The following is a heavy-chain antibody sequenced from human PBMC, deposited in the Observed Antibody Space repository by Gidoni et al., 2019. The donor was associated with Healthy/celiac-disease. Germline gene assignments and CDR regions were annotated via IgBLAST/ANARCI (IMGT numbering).Heavy chain of an antibody. Sequence: WVSYISSSGSTIYYADSVKGRFTISRDNAKNSLYLQMNSLRAEDTAVYYCARAGFIAVAGSFAFDIWGQGTMVTVSS. J-gene: IGHJ3*02. V-gene: IGHV3-11*01. CDR3: ARAGFIAVAGSFAFDI. CDR2: ISSSGSTI. D-gene: IGHD6-19*01.